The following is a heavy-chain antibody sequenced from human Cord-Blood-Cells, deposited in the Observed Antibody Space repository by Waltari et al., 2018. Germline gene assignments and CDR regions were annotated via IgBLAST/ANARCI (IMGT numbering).Heavy chain of an antibody. CDR3: ARRSIAAAGTDY. J-gene: IGHJ4*02. V-gene: IGHV4-39*01. Sequence: QLQLQESGPGLVKPSETLSLTWTVSGGSISSSSYYWGWIRQPPGKGLEWIGSIYYSGSTYYNPSLKSRVTISVDTSKNQFSLKLSSVTAADAAVYYCARRSIAAAGTDYWGQGTLVTVSS. D-gene: IGHD6-13*01. CDR2: IYYSGST. CDR1: GGSISSSSYY.